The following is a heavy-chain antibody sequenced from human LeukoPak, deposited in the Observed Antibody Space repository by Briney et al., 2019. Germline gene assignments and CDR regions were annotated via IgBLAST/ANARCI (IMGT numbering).Heavy chain of an antibody. J-gene: IGHJ4*02. V-gene: IGHV3-11*01. CDR2: ISSSGSTI. CDR3: ARDKDFWSGYYFDY. CDR1: GFTFSDYY. D-gene: IGHD3-3*01. Sequence: GESLRLSWAASGFTFSDYYMSWIRQAPGKGLEWVSYISSSGSTIYYADSVKGRFTISRDNAKNSLYLQMNSLRAEDTAVYYCARDKDFWSGYYFDYWGQGTLVTVSS.